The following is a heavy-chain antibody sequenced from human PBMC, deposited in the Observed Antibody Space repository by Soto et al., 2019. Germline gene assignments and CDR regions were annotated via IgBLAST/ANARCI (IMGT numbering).Heavy chain of an antibody. D-gene: IGHD3-22*01. CDR1: GFTFSSYA. Sequence: HPGGSLRLSCAASGFTFSSYAMHWVRQAPGKGLEWVAVISYDGSNKYYADSVKGRFTISRDNSKNTLYLQMNSLRAEDTAVYYCARDRYYDSSGYYQLYWGQGTLVTVTS. CDR3: ARDRYYDSSGYYQLY. V-gene: IGHV3-30-3*01. J-gene: IGHJ4*02. CDR2: ISYDGSNK.